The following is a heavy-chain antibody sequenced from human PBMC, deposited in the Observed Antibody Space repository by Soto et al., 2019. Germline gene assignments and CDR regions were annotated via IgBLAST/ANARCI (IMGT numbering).Heavy chain of an antibody. J-gene: IGHJ4*02. CDR2: ISAGNGNT. CDR1: GYTFASYT. Sequence: QVQLVQSGAEVKKPGASVKVSCKASGYTFASYTLHWVRQAPGQRFEWLGWISAGNGNTKSSQKFQERLTFDRNTSATRESMELNIQRSEDTAISYGARVSMAAQTAIFSYDSWGQGSLVTVSS. CDR3: ARVSMAAQTAIFSYDS. D-gene: IGHD3-3*01. V-gene: IGHV1-3*01.